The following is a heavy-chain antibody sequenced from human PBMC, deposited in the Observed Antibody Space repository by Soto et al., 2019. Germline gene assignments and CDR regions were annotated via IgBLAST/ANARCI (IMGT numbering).Heavy chain of an antibody. D-gene: IGHD3-10*01. Sequence: EVQQLESGGGLVQPGGSLRLSCAASGVTFTSYAMTWVRQVPGEGLQWVSSISKSGDSTYYADSVKGRFTTSRDNSKNTLYLQMNSLRAEDTAIYYCAKGSFGFDYWGQGTLVTVSS. CDR1: GVTFTSYA. J-gene: IGHJ4*02. CDR3: AKGSFGFDY. CDR2: ISKSGDST. V-gene: IGHV3-23*01.